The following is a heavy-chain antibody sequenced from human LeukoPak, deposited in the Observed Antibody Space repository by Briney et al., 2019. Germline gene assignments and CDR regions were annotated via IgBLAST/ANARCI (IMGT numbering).Heavy chain of an antibody. J-gene: IGHJ6*02. D-gene: IGHD6-19*01. CDR2: INTNTGNP. V-gene: IGHV7-4-1*02. Sequence: ASVKVSCKASGYTFTSYAMNWVRQAPGQGLEWMGWINTNTGNPTYAQGFTGRFVFSLDTSVSTAYLQISSLKAEDTAVYYCARVVGGWYDGLGGPYGMDVWGQGTTVTVSS. CDR1: GYTFTSYA. CDR3: ARVVGGWYDGLGGPYGMDV.